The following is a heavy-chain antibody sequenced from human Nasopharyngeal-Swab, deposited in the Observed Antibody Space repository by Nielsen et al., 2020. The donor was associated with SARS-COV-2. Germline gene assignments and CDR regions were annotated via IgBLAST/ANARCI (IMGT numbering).Heavy chain of an antibody. Sequence: ASVKVSCKASGYTFTGYYTHWVRQAPGQGLEWMGRINPYSGGTNYAQKFQGRVTMTRDTSISTAYMELSRLRSDDTAVYYCARDYCGGDCFPDSWGQGTLVTVSS. J-gene: IGHJ4*02. CDR2: INPYSGGT. D-gene: IGHD2-21*02. CDR1: GYTFTGYY. V-gene: IGHV1-2*06. CDR3: ARDYCGGDCFPDS.